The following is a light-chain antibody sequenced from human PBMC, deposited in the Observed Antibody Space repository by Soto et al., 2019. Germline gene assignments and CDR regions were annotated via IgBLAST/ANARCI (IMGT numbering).Light chain of an antibody. CDR2: SNN. J-gene: IGLJ1*01. CDR3: AAWDDSLNVLYV. CDR1: SSNIGSNT. V-gene: IGLV1-44*01. Sequence: QSVLTQPPSASGTPGQRVTISCSGSSSNIGSNTVNWYQQLPGTAPKLLIYSNNQRPSGVPDRFSGSKSGTSASLAISGLQSEDGADYYCAAWDDSLNVLYVFGTGTKVTVL.